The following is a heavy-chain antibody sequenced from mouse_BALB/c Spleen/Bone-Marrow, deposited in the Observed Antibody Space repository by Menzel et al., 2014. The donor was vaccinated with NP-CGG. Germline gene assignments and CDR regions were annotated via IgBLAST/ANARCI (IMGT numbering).Heavy chain of an antibody. J-gene: IGHJ1*01. Sequence: EVQLVESGGGLVQPGGSLKLSCVASGFTFSSYGMSWVRQTPDKRLELVATINNNGGSTYYPDSVKGQFTISRDNAKNTLYLQMSSLKSEDTAMYYCARVYGWYFDVWGAGTTVTFSS. V-gene: IGHV5-6-3*01. CDR3: ARVYGWYFDV. CDR1: GFTFSSYG. D-gene: IGHD1-1*01. CDR2: INNNGGST.